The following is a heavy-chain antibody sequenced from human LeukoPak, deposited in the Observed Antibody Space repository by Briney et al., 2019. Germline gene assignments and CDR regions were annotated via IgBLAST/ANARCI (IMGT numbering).Heavy chain of an antibody. CDR1: GFTFDDYA. J-gene: IGHJ4*02. CDR2: ISGDGGST. D-gene: IGHD3-16*01. V-gene: IGHV3-43*02. CDR3: ARVMGSYATDY. Sequence: GGSLRLSYAASGFTFDDYAMHWVRQAPGKGLEWVSLISGDGGSTYYADSVKGRFTISRDNAKNSLYLQMNSLRAEDTAVYYCARVMGSYATDYWGQGTLVTVSS.